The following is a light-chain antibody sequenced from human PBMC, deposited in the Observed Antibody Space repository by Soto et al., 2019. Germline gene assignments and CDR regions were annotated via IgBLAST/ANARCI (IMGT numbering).Light chain of an antibody. CDR2: KVS. V-gene: IGKV2-30*01. CDR1: QSLVYSDGSTY. CDR3: MQCTRWPPVT. Sequence: DVVLTQSPLSMPVTLGQPASISCRSSQSLVYSDGSTYLSWFQLRPGQPPRRLFYKVSNRDSGVPDGFSGSGSGTVFTLKISRVESDDVGVYYCMQCTRWPPVTFGQGTKVEIK. J-gene: IGKJ1*01.